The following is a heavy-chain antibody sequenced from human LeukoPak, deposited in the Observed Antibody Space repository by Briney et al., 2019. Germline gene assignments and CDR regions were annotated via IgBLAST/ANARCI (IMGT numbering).Heavy chain of an antibody. CDR1: GFTFSDYY. Sequence: PGGSLRLSCAASGFTFSDYYMSWIRQAPGKGLEWVSYISSSGSTIYHADSVKGRFTISRDNAKNSLYLQMNSLRAEDTAVYYCARAAVEMATDTVYYFDYWGQGTLVTVSS. V-gene: IGHV3-11*04. CDR3: ARAAVEMATDTVYYFDY. J-gene: IGHJ4*02. D-gene: IGHD5-24*01. CDR2: ISSSGSTI.